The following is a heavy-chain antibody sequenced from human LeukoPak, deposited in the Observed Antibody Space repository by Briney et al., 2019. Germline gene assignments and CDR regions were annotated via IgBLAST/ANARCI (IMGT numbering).Heavy chain of an antibody. J-gene: IGHJ4*02. CDR3: ARGPPGFDY. V-gene: IGHV3-48*03. CDR1: GFTFSTYE. CDR2: ISSSGSTI. Sequence: GGSLRLSCAASGFTFSTYEMNWVRQAPGKGLEWLSYISSSGSTIYYADSVKDRFTVSRDNAKNSLYLQMNSLRAEDTAVYYCARGPPGFDYWGQGTLVTVFS.